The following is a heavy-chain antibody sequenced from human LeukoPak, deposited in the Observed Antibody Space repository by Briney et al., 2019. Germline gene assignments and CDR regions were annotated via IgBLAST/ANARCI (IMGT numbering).Heavy chain of an antibody. CDR1: GGTFSSYA. D-gene: IGHD3-3*01. V-gene: IGHV1-69*05. CDR3: ASPTTFRGSGLDY. Sequence: SVKVSCKASGGTFSSYAISWVRQAPGQGLEWMGRIIPIFGTANYAQKFQGRVTITTDESTSTAYMELSSLRSEDTAVYYCASPTTFRGSGLDYWGQGTLVAVSS. CDR2: IIPIFGTA. J-gene: IGHJ4*02.